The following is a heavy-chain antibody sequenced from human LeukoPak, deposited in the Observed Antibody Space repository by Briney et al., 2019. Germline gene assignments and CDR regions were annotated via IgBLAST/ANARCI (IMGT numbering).Heavy chain of an antibody. D-gene: IGHD3-22*01. J-gene: IGHJ5*02. CDR1: GYSSTSYW. V-gene: IGHV5-51*03. CDR2: IYPGDSDT. Sequence: GESLKISCKGSGYSSTSYWIGWVRQMPGKGLEWMGIIYPGDSDTRYSPSFQGQVTISADKSISTAYLQWSSLKASDTAMYYCARERYYYDSSGYYYEYNWFDPWGQGTLVTVSS. CDR3: ARERYYYDSSGYYYEYNWFDP.